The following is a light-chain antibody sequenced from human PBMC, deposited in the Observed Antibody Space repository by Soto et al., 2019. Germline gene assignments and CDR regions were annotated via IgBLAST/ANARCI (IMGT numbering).Light chain of an antibody. CDR2: KAS. Sequence: DIQLTQSTSFLSASVGDRVPITCRASQGISSWLAWYQQKPGKAPKILIYKASTLKSGVPSRFSGSGSGTEFNLTISSLQTDDFATYECQHSNSYSEAFGPLTKVDIK. V-gene: IGKV1-5*03. J-gene: IGKJ1*01. CDR1: QGISSW. CDR3: QHSNSYSEA.